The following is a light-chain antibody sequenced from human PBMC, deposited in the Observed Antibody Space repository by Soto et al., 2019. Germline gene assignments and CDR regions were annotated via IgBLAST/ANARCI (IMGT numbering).Light chain of an antibody. Sequence: QSVLTQPPSASGSPGQRVTISCFGSSSNIAIHTVSWYQQVPGTAPKLLIHTNNQRPSEVPDRFSGSKSGTSASLAISGVRSEDEADYYCAVWDDSLNGVEFGGGTKLTVL. CDR3: AVWDDSLNGVE. J-gene: IGLJ2*01. CDR1: SSNIAIHT. CDR2: TNN. V-gene: IGLV1-44*01.